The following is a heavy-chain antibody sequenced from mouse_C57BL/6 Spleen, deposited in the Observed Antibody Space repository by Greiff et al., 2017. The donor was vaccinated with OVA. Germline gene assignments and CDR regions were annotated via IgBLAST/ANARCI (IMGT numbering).Heavy chain of an antibody. J-gene: IGHJ3*01. V-gene: IGHV14-4*01. Sequence: EVKLQESGAELVRPGASVKLSCTASGFNIKDDYMHWVKQRPEQGLEWVGWIDPENGDTEYDSKFQGKATITADTSSNTAYLQLSSLTSEDTAVYYCTYDGQPAWFAYWGQGTLVTVSA. CDR2: IDPENGDT. CDR3: TYDGQPAWFAY. CDR1: GFNIKDDY. D-gene: IGHD2-3*01.